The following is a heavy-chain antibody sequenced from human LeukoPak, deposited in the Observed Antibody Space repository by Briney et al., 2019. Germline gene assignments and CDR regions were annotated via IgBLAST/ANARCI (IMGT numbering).Heavy chain of an antibody. CDR2: INSDGSST. CDR1: GFTFSSYW. D-gene: IGHD2-21*02. Sequence: GGSLRLSCAASGFTFSSYWMHWVRQAPGKGLVWVSRINSDGSSTSYADSVKGRFTISRDNSKNTVYLQMNSLRPEDTAVYYCVRDRDWAFDYWGQGSLVTVSS. J-gene: IGHJ4*02. CDR3: VRDRDWAFDY. V-gene: IGHV3-74*01.